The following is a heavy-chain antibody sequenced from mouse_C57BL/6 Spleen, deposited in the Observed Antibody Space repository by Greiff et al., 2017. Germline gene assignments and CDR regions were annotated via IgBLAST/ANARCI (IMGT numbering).Heavy chain of an antibody. Sequence: VKLVESGGDLVKPGGSLKLSCAASGFTFSSYGMSWVRQTPDKRLEWVATISSGGSYTYYPDSVKGRFTISRDNAKNTLYLQMSSLKSEDTAMYYCARQGTTVKTWFAYWGQGTLVTVSA. J-gene: IGHJ3*01. D-gene: IGHD1-1*01. V-gene: IGHV5-6*02. CDR1: GFTFSSYG. CDR3: ARQGTTVKTWFAY. CDR2: ISSGGSYT.